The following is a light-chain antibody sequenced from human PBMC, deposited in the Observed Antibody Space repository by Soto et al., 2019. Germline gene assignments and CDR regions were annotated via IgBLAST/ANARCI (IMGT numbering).Light chain of an antibody. CDR2: EVS. Sequence: SVLTHPASVSGSPGQSITISCTGTSSDVGGYNYVSWYQQHPGKAPKLMIYEVSNRPSGVSNRFSGSKSGNTASLTISGLQAEDEADYYCSSYTSSSNRVFGNGTKVTVL. J-gene: IGLJ1*01. CDR3: SSYTSSSNRV. CDR1: SSDVGGYNY. V-gene: IGLV2-14*01.